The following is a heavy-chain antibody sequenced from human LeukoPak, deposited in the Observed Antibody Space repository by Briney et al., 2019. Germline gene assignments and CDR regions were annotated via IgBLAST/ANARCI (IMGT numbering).Heavy chain of an antibody. CDR3: ARAITIFGV. V-gene: IGHV3-48*04. CDR1: GFPFSTYW. CDR2: ISTSGSTI. D-gene: IGHD3-3*01. Sequence: GGSLRLSCAASGFPFSTYWMTWVRQAPGKGLECVSYISTSGSTIYYADSVKGRFIISRDNAKNSLYLQMNSLRAEDTAVYYCARAITIFGVWGQGTLVTVSS. J-gene: IGHJ4*02.